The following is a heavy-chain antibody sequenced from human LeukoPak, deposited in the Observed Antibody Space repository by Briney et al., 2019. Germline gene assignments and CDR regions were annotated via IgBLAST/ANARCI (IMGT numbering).Heavy chain of an antibody. V-gene: IGHV3-48*01. CDR2: IGTTGSTR. Sequence: GGSLRLSCAASGFTFSTYSMNWVRQAPGKGLEWVSYIGTTGSTRYYADSVKGRFTISRDNAKDSLYLQMNSLRAEDTAVYYCASFDRYTWGQGTLVTVSS. CDR3: ASFDRYT. CDR1: GFTFSTYS. J-gene: IGHJ5*02. D-gene: IGHD1-1*01.